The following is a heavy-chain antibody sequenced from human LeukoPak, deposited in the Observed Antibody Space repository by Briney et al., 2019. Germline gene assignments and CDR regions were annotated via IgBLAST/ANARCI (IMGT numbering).Heavy chain of an antibody. CDR1: GFTFSSHA. J-gene: IGHJ4*02. CDR3: AKKLSAVPGSYYLDS. Sequence: GGTLRLSCAASGFTFSSHAMSWVRQAPGKGLDWVSAISVTGGTTYYADSVRGRFTVSRDNSKNTLYLQMNSLRVEDTAVYYCAKKLSAVPGSYYLDSWGQGTLVTVSS. CDR2: ISVTGGTT. D-gene: IGHD6-19*01. V-gene: IGHV3-23*01.